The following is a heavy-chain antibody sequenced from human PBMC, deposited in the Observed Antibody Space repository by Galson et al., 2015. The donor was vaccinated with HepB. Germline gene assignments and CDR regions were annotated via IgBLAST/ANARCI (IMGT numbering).Heavy chain of an antibody. CDR2: IYYSGST. V-gene: IGHV4-59*08. J-gene: IGHJ4*02. CDR3: ATLTGESGSSWYGWGRGALDY. CDR1: GGSISSYY. D-gene: IGHD6-13*01. Sequence: LSLTCTVSGGSISSYYWSWIRQPPGKGLEWIGYIYYSGSTNYNPSLKSRVTISVDTSKNQFSLKLSSVTAADTAVYYCATLTGESGSSWYGWGRGALDYWGQGTLVTVSS.